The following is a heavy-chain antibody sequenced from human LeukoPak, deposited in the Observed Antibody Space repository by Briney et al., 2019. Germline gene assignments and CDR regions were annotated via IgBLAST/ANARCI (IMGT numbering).Heavy chain of an antibody. V-gene: IGHV3-23*01. CDR3: AKDQYSYGSSPFDY. J-gene: IGHJ4*02. D-gene: IGHD5-18*01. CDR2: FSGGAGKT. CDR1: GFTFSSYA. Sequence: GGSLRLSCAASGFTFSSYAMSWVRQAPGKRLEWVSSFSGGAGKTYYADSVKGRFTISRDNSQNTVYLQMSSLRAEDTAVYYCAKDQYSYGSSPFDYWGQGTLVTVSS.